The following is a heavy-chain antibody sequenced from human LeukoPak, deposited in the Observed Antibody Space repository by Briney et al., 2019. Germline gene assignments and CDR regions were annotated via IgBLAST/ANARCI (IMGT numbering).Heavy chain of an antibody. J-gene: IGHJ4*02. Sequence: GGSLRLSCAASGFTFSNYWMHWVRQVPGKGLEWVSRTNSDGSSIGYADSVKGWFTISRDNAKNTLYLQMNSLRAEDTAVHHCASDLGGPRMAVSGLDSWGQGTLVTVSS. V-gene: IGHV3-74*01. CDR2: TNSDGSSI. CDR1: GFTFSNYW. D-gene: IGHD6-19*01. CDR3: ASDLGGPRMAVSGLDS.